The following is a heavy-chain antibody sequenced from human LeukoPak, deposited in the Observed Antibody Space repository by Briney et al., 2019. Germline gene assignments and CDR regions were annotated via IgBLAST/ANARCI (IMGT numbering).Heavy chain of an antibody. Sequence: GGSLRLSCAASGFTFSSYEMNWVRQAPGKGLEWVSYISSSGSTIYYADSVKGRFTISRDNAKNSLYLQMNSLRAEDTAVYYCARVAGNYYGSVYYFDYWGQGTLVTVSS. D-gene: IGHD3-10*01. V-gene: IGHV3-48*03. CDR3: ARVAGNYYGSVYYFDY. J-gene: IGHJ4*02. CDR1: GFTFSSYE. CDR2: ISSSGSTI.